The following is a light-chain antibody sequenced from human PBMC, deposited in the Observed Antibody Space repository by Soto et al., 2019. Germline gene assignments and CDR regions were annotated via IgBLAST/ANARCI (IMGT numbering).Light chain of an antibody. CDR3: KQYRISPRT. CDR1: QSVSSY. Sequence: EIVLTQSPGTLSLSPGERATLSCMASQSVSSYLAWYQQNHGQAPRLLIYAASSRATGIPDRFSGSGSGTDFTLTISSLEPEDVAVFYCKQYRISPRTFGPQTQEHIK. CDR2: AAS. V-gene: IGKV3-20*01. J-gene: IGKJ3*01.